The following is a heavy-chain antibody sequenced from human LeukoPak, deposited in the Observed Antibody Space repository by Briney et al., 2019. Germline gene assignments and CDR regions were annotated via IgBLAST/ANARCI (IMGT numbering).Heavy chain of an antibody. J-gene: IGHJ2*01. V-gene: IGHV3-7*01. CDR3: AGGVGWHFAL. CDR2: INADENEK. D-gene: IGHD3-10*01. Sequence: GSLRLSCAASGFIFSTYCMMWVRQAPGKGLEWVATINADENEKFYADSMEGRFTISRDNDKNSLYLQIDSLRVDDTAVYYCAGGVGWHFALWGRGTLVTVSS. CDR1: GFIFSTYC.